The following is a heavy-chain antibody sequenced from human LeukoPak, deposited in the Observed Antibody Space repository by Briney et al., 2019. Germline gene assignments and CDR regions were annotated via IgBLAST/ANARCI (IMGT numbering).Heavy chain of an antibody. CDR1: GGSISSSSYY. CDR3: ANDYGDYRDY. CDR2: IYYSGST. D-gene: IGHD4-17*01. Sequence: PSETLSLTCTVSGGSISSSSYYWGWIRQPPGKGLEWIGSIYYSGSTYYNPSLKSRVTISVDTSKNQFSLKLSSVTAADTAVYYCANDYGDYRDYWGQGTLVTVSS. V-gene: IGHV4-39*07. J-gene: IGHJ4*02.